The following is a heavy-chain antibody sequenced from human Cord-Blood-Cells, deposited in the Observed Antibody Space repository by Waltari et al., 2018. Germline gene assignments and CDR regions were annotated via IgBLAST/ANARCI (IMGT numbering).Heavy chain of an antibody. CDR1: GFTVSSNY. Sequence: EVQLVESGGGLVQPGGSLRLSCAASGFTVSSNYMSWVRQAPGKGLEWVSVIYSGGSTYYADSVKGRFTISRDNSKNTLYLQMNSLGAEDTAVYYCARGGGELLWFRELLYYFDYWGQGTLVTVSS. CDR2: IYSGGST. J-gene: IGHJ4*02. CDR3: ARGGGELLWFRELLYYFDY. V-gene: IGHV3-66*01. D-gene: IGHD3-10*01.